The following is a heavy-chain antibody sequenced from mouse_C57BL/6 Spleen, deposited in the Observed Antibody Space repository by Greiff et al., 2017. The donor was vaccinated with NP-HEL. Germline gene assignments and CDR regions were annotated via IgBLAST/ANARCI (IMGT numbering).Heavy chain of an antibody. D-gene: IGHD1-1*01. CDR3: ARTVVAACGG. J-gene: IGHJ2*01. CDR2: INPNYGTT. Sequence: VQLQQSGPELVKPGASVKISCKASGYTFTDYYMNWVKQSNGTSLEWIGVINPNYGTTSYNPKFKGKATLTVDPSSSTAYMQLNSLTAEDSAVYYSARTVVAACGGWGQGTTLTVST. CDR1: GYTFTDYY. V-gene: IGHV1-39*01.